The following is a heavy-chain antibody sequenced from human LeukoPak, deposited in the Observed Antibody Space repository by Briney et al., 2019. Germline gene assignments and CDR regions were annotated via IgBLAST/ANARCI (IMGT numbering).Heavy chain of an antibody. CDR3: ARGSSYYYGSGSYPDV. CDR2: IYHSGST. V-gene: IGHV4-30-2*01. Sequence: PSQTLSLTCAVSGGSISSGGYSWSWIRQPPGKGLEWIGYIYHSGSTYYNPSLKSRVTISVDRSKNQFSLKLSSVTAADTAVYYCARGSSYYYGSGSYPDVWGQGTTVTVSS. J-gene: IGHJ6*02. D-gene: IGHD3-10*01. CDR1: GGSISSGGYS.